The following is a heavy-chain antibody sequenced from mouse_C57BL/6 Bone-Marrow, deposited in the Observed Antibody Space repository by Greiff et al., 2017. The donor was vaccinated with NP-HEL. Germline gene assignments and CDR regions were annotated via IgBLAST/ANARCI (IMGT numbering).Heavy chain of an antibody. CDR3: ARGVDY. CDR2: ISYDGSN. CDR1: GYSITSGYY. V-gene: IGHV3-6*01. J-gene: IGHJ4*01. Sequence: VQLQQSGPGLVKPSQSLSLTCSVTGYSITSGYYWNWIRQFPGNKLEWMGYISYDGSNNYNPSLKNRISITRDTSENQFFLKLNSVTTEDTATYYCARGVDYWGQGTSVTVSS.